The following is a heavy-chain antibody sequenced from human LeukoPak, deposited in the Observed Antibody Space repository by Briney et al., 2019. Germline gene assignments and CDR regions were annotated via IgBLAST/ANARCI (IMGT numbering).Heavy chain of an antibody. CDR2: IWYDGSNK. V-gene: IGHV3-33*01. D-gene: IGHD3-22*01. CDR1: GFTFSSYG. Sequence: PGRSLRLSCAASGFTFSSYGMHWVRQAPGKGLEWVAVIWYDGSNKYYADSVKGRFTISRDNSKNTLYLQMNSLRAEDTAVYYCARDRGRITMIVVAPPTGPDYWGQGTLVTVSS. J-gene: IGHJ4*02. CDR3: ARDRGRITMIVVAPPTGPDY.